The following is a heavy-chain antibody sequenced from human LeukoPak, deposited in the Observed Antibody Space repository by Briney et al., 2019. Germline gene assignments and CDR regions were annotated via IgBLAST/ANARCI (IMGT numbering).Heavy chain of an antibody. CDR1: GYTFTSYY. J-gene: IGHJ4*02. Sequence: ASVKVSCKASGYTFTSYYMHWARQAPGQGLEWMGIINPSGGSTSYAQKLQGRVTMTRDTSTSTVYMELSSLRSEDTAVYYCARGSSGYFLDYWGQGTLVTVSS. D-gene: IGHD3-22*01. V-gene: IGHV1-46*01. CDR2: INPSGGST. CDR3: ARGSSGYFLDY.